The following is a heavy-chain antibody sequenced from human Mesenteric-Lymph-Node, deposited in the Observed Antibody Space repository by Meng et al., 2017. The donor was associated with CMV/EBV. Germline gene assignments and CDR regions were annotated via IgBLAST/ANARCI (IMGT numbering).Heavy chain of an antibody. CDR1: GFTFRSYA. CDR3: AKDMWEYQLPDGS. Sequence: CAASGFTFRSYAMSWVRQAPGKGLDWVAGISGSGSITKYAASVEGRFTISRDNSKDTLFLQMNSLRVEDTALYYCAKDMWEYQLPDGSWGQGTLVTVSS. J-gene: IGHJ5*02. CDR2: ISGSGSIT. V-gene: IGHV3-23*01. D-gene: IGHD2-2*01.